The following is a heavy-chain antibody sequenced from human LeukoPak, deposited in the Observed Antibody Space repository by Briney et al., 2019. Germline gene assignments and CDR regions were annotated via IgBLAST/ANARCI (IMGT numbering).Heavy chain of an antibody. D-gene: IGHD6-19*01. Sequence: ASVRVSCKASGYTFTGYYMHWVRQAPGQGLEWMGRINPNSGGTDYAQKFQGRVTMTRDTSISTAYMELSRLRSDDTAVYYCARGWGRSIAVAGTHWYFDLWGRGTLVTVSS. CDR2: INPNSGGT. CDR3: ARGWGRSIAVAGTHWYFDL. J-gene: IGHJ2*01. CDR1: GYTFTGYY. V-gene: IGHV1-2*06.